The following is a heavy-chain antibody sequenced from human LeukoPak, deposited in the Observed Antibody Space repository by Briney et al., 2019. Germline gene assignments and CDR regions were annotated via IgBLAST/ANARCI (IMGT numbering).Heavy chain of an antibody. J-gene: IGHJ3*02. Sequence: ASVKVSCKASGYTFTGYYMHWVRQAPGQGLEWMGWINPNSGGTNYAQKFQGRVTMTRDTSISTAYMELSRLRSDDTAVYYCAREVGGNSGSSPVFAFDIWGQGTMVTVSS. CDR3: AREVGGNSGSSPVFAFDI. CDR2: INPNSGGT. D-gene: IGHD1-26*01. CDR1: GYTFTGYY. V-gene: IGHV1-2*02.